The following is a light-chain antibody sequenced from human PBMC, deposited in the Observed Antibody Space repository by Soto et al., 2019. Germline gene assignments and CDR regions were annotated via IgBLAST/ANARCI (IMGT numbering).Light chain of an antibody. Sequence: EIVLTQSPGTLSLSPGERATLSCRASQSVSNSYLAWYQQKPGQAPRLLINDASSRATGIPDRFSGSGSARAISLTIARLEPEDFAVYYCHQCGSAPSTFGGGTKVAIK. CDR3: HQCGSAPST. CDR2: DAS. V-gene: IGKV3-20*01. J-gene: IGKJ4*01. CDR1: QSVSNSY.